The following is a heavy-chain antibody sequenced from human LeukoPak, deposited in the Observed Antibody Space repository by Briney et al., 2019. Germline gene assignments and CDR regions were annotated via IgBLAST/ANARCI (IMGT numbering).Heavy chain of an antibody. V-gene: IGHV3-23*01. J-gene: IGHJ4*02. D-gene: IGHD5-12*01. CDR1: GFTFSTYS. Sequence: GGSLRLSCAASGFTFSTYSMNWVRQAPGKGLEWLSAISGGGDSTYYADSVKGRFTISRDNAKDTLYLQMNSLRAEDTAVYYCAKGRYSGYWGQGTLVTVSS. CDR2: ISGGGDST. CDR3: AKGRYSGY.